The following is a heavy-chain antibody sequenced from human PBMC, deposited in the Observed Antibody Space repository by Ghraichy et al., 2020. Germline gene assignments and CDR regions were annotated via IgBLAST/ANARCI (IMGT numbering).Heavy chain of an antibody. V-gene: IGHV3-21*01. CDR2: ISSSTSYI. Sequence: GESLNISCAASGFTFSNYNMNWVRQAPGKGLEWVSSISSSTSYIYYADSVKGRFTISRDNAKNSLYLQMNSLRAEDTAVYYCARDYRYTVRLYYYYAMDVWGQGTTVTVSS. CDR3: ARDYRYTVRLYYYYAMDV. J-gene: IGHJ6*02. D-gene: IGHD3-16*02. CDR1: GFTFSNYN.